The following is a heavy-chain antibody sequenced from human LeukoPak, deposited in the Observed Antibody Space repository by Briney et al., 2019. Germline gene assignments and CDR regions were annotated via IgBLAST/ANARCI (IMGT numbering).Heavy chain of an antibody. CDR2: IYYSGST. Sequence: PSETLSLTCTVSGGSISSYYWSWIRQPPGKGLEWIGYIYYSGSTNYNPSLKSRVTISVDTSKNQFSLKLSSVIAADTAVYYCARLDTSNYVWGSYRYGTFDYWGQGTLVTVSS. D-gene: IGHD3-16*02. V-gene: IGHV4-59*12. CDR1: GGSISSYY. CDR3: ARLDTSNYVWGSYRYGTFDY. J-gene: IGHJ4*02.